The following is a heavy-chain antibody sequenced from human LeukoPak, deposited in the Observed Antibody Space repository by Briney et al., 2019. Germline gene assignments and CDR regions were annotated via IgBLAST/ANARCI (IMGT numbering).Heavy chain of an antibody. J-gene: IGHJ4*02. D-gene: IGHD3-10*01. Sequence: ASVKVSCKASGYTITNYGFSWVRQAPGQGLEWMGWISAYNGNTNYAQKLQGRVTMTTDTSTSTAYMELRSLRSDDTAVYYCARGPWAQESYYYGSGSYSDWGQGTLVTVSS. CDR1: GYTITNYG. V-gene: IGHV1-18*01. CDR3: ARGPWAQESYYYGSGSYSD. CDR2: ISAYNGNT.